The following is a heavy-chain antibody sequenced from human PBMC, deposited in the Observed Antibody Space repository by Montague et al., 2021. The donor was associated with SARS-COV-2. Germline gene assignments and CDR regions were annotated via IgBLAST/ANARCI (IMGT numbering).Heavy chain of an antibody. CDR1: GGSISSSSYY. J-gene: IGHJ5*02. CDR2: IYYSGST. CDR3: ARHALRFVAGTDNWFDH. D-gene: IGHD6-19*01. V-gene: IGHV4-39*01. Sequence: SETLSLTCTVSGGSISSSSYYWGWIRQPPGKGLEWIGSIYYSGSTYYNPSLKSRVTISVDTSKNQFSQKLSSVTAADTAVYYCARHALRFVAGTDNWFDHWGQGTLVTVSS.